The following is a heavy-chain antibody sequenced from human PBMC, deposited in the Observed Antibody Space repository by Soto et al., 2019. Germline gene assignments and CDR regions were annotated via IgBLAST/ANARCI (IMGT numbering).Heavy chain of an antibody. J-gene: IGHJ4*02. Sequence: GGSLRLSCAASGFTFSSYAMSRVRQAPGEGLEWVSAISGSGGSTYYADSVKGRFTISRDNSKNTLYLQMNNLRAEDTAVYYCAKELELKLDYFDYWGQGTLVTVSS. CDR3: AKELELKLDYFDY. CDR2: ISGSGGST. D-gene: IGHD1-7*01. CDR1: GFTFSSYA. V-gene: IGHV3-23*01.